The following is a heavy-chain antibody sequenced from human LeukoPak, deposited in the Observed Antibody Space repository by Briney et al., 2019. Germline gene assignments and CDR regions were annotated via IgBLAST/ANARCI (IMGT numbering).Heavy chain of an antibody. Sequence: SGGSLRLSCADSGFTFSRYEMNWVRQAPGKGLEWVSYISSSGSTIYYADSVKDRFTISRDNAKNSLYLQMNSLRAEDTAVYYCATEPNSYFDYWGQGTLVTVSS. J-gene: IGHJ4*02. CDR3: ATEPNSYFDY. CDR2: ISSSGSTI. D-gene: IGHD4-23*01. V-gene: IGHV3-48*03. CDR1: GFTFSRYE.